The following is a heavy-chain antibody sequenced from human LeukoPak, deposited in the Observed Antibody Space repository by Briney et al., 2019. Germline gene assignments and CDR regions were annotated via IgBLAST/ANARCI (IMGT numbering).Heavy chain of an antibody. CDR2: ISSSGSTI. CDR3: AREAIDCSSTSCYGDYFDY. D-gene: IGHD2-2*01. J-gene: IGHJ4*02. V-gene: IGHV3-11*01. CDR1: GGSLSEYH. Sequence: PWGALSVTRAGYGGSLSEYHWRWIRPAPGKGLEGVSYISSSGSTIYYAHSVKGRFTLSSHKAQNSLYLPMNSLRAEDTAVYYCAREAIDCSSTSCYGDYFDYWGQGTLVTVSS.